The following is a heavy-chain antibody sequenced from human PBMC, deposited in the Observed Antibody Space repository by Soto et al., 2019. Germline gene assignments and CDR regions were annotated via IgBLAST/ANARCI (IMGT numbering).Heavy chain of an antibody. CDR1: GGTFSSYA. Sequence: VQLVQSGAEVKKPGSSVKVSCKASGGTFSSYAISWVRQAPGQGLEWMGWINAGNGNTKYSQKFQGRVTITRDTSASTAYMELSSLRSEDTAVYYCARDPKYSVSAALRGYGMDVWGQGTTVTVSS. CDR2: INAGNGNT. J-gene: IGHJ6*02. D-gene: IGHD6-13*01. V-gene: IGHV1-3*01. CDR3: ARDPKYSVSAALRGYGMDV.